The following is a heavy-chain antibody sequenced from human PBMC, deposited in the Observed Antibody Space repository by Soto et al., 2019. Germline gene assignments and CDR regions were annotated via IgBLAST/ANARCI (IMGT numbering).Heavy chain of an antibody. J-gene: IGHJ4*02. D-gene: IGHD6-6*01. Sequence: GGSLRLSCAASGFTFSSYAMSWVRQAPGKGLEWVSAISGSGGSTYYADSVKGRFTISRDNSKNTLYLQMNSLRAEDTAVYYCAKARGSSSEIYYFDYWGQGTLVTVSS. CDR1: GFTFSSYA. CDR2: ISGSGGST. CDR3: AKARGSSSEIYYFDY. V-gene: IGHV3-23*01.